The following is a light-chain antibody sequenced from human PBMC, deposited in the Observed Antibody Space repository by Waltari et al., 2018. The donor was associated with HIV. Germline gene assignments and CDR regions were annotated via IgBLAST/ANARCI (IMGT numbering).Light chain of an antibody. CDR2: STN. Sequence: QTVVTQEPSFSVSPGGTVTLTCGLRSDSVSTTHYASWYRQTPGQAPLTLIYSTNVRSSGVPDRFSGSILGNKAALTITGAQADDECHYYCVLYMGGAWVFGGGTKLTVL. CDR1: SDSVSTTHY. V-gene: IGLV8-61*01. J-gene: IGLJ3*02. CDR3: VLYMGGAWV.